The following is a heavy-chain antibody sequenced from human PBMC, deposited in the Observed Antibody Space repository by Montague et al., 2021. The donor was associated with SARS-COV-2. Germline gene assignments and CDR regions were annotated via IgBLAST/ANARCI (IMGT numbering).Heavy chain of an antibody. V-gene: IGHV4-59*08. J-gene: IGHJ3*02. Sequence: SETLSLTCTVSGGSVSSYYWSWIRQSPGKGLQWLGYIYYSGSTDYNPSLKSRVTMSVDTSKNQFSLKLSSVTAADTAVYYCARVPPYYYDSSGYYSGAFDIWGQGTMVTVSS. CDR2: IYYSGST. CDR1: GGSVSSYY. CDR3: ARVPPYYYDSSGYYSGAFDI. D-gene: IGHD3-22*01.